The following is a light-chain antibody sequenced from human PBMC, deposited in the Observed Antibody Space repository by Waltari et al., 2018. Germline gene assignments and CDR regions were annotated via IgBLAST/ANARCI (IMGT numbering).Light chain of an antibody. CDR1: QGVNIY. V-gene: IGKV1-9*01. Sequence: DIHLTQSPSFLSASVGDRVTITCRASQGVNIYLAWYQQKPGKAPQLLIYAASTLQSGVPSRFSGSGSGTEFTLTINSLQPEDFATYSCQHLNTYPPLTFGGGTKVELK. CDR3: QHLNTYPPLT. J-gene: IGKJ4*01. CDR2: AAS.